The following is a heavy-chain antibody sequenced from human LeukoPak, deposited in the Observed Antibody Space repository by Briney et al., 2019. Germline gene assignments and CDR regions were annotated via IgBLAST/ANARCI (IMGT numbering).Heavy chain of an antibody. Sequence: SETLSLTCTVSGGSISGSSYYWGWIRQPPGKGLEWIGSIYYSGSTYYNPSLKSRVTISVDTSKNQFSLKLSSVTAADTAVYYCARRALRKQYYYDSSGYYYPYYYYYMDVWGKGTTVTVSS. J-gene: IGHJ6*03. CDR3: ARRALRKQYYYDSSGYYYPYYYYYMDV. CDR2: IYYSGST. V-gene: IGHV4-39*01. CDR1: GGSISGSSYY. D-gene: IGHD3-22*01.